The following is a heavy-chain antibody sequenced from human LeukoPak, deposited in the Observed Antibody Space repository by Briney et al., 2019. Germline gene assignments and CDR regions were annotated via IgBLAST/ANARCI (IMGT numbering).Heavy chain of an antibody. D-gene: IGHD1-26*01. J-gene: IGHJ4*02. Sequence: GASVKVSCKASGYTFTGYYMHWVRQAPGQGLEWVGWINPNSGGTNYAQKFQGRVTMTRDTSISTAYMELSRLRSDDTAVYYCAREEIIVGATTFDYWGQGTLVTVSS. CDR1: GYTFTGYY. V-gene: IGHV1-2*02. CDR2: INPNSGGT. CDR3: AREEIIVGATTFDY.